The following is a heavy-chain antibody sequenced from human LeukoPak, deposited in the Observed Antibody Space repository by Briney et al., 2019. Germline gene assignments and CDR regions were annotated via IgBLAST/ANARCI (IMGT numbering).Heavy chain of an antibody. D-gene: IGHD4-17*01. Sequence: GGSLRLSCVASGFTFDDYVMTWVRQAPGKGLEWVGRIKSKTDGGTTDYAAPVKGRFTISRDDSKNTLYLQMNSLDTEDTAVYYCTTGWDYAYWGQGTLVTVSS. CDR2: IKSKTDGGTT. CDR3: TTGWDYAY. CDR1: GFTFDDYV. J-gene: IGHJ4*02. V-gene: IGHV3-15*01.